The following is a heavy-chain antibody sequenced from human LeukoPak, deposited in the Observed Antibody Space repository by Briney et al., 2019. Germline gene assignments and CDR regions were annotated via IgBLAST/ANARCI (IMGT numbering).Heavy chain of an antibody. J-gene: IGHJ3*02. CDR2: IYTSGST. Sequence: PSQTLSLTCSVSGGSISSGHYYWSWIRQPAGKGLEWIGHIYTSGSTDYNPSLKSRVTMSVDTSKNQFSLKLSSVTAADTAVYYCARDLDSSSWYAAFDIWGQGTMVTVSS. D-gene: IGHD6-13*01. CDR3: ARDLDSSSWYAAFDI. CDR1: GGSISSGHYY. V-gene: IGHV4-61*09.